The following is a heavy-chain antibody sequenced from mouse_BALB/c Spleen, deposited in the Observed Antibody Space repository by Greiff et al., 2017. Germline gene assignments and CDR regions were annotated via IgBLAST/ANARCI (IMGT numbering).Heavy chain of an antibody. V-gene: IGHV1-15*01. J-gene: IGHJ4*01. CDR2: IDPETGGT. CDR3: TRDGKYAMDY. Sequence: QVQLKESGAELVRPGASVTLSCKASGYTFTDYEMHWVKQTPVHGLEWIGAIDPETGGTAYNQKFKGKATLTADKSSSTAYMELRSLTSEDSAVYYCTRDGKYAMDYWGQGTSGTVSS. D-gene: IGHD2-1*01. CDR1: GYTFTDYE.